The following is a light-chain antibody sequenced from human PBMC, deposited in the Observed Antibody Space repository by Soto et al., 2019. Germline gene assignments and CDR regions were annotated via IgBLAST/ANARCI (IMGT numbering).Light chain of an antibody. J-gene: IGKJ1*01. CDR2: AAS. CDR1: QTIDSY. V-gene: IGKV1-39*01. Sequence: DIQLTQSPPSLSATVGDRVTITCRASQTIDSYLNWFQQKPGMAPKLPIYAASKLQSGVPSRFRGSGSGTDFTLTIDTLQSEDFAVYYCQQYNNWPGTFGQGTKVDIK. CDR3: QQYNNWPGT.